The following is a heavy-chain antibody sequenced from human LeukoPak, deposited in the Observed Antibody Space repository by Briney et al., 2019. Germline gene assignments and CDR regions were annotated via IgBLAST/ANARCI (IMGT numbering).Heavy chain of an antibody. CDR3: IRYGYILAEYYQH. J-gene: IGHJ1*01. V-gene: IGHV3-33*01. D-gene: IGHD5-24*01. Sequence: GGSLRLSCAASGFIFSSYGMHRVRQAPGKGLEWVAVIWFDGGNKYYADSVKGRFTISRDNSKNTLYLQMNSLKTEDTAVYYCIRYGYILAEYYQHWGQGTLVTVSS. CDR1: GFIFSSYG. CDR2: IWFDGGNK.